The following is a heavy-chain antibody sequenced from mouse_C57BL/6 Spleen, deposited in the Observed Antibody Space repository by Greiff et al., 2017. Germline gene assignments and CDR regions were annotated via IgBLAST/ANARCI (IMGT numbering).Heavy chain of an antibody. V-gene: IGHV5-4*03. J-gene: IGHJ1*03. CDR1: GFTFSSYA. CDR3: AREGEIYYGNYGYFDV. Sequence: EVKLVESGGGLVKPGGSLKLSCAASGFTFSSYAMSWVRQTPEKRLEWVATISDGGSYTYYPDNVKGRFTISRDNAKNNLYLQMSHLKSEDTAMYYCAREGEIYYGNYGYFDVWGTGTTVTVSS. CDR2: ISDGGSYT. D-gene: IGHD2-1*01.